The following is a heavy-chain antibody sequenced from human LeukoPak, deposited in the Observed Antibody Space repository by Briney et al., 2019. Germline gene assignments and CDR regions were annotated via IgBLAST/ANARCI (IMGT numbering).Heavy chain of an antibody. CDR1: GFTFSSYS. D-gene: IGHD3-10*01. CDR3: ARGGFGELRGYYYYMDV. V-gene: IGHV3-48*04. J-gene: IGHJ6*03. Sequence: GGFLRLSCAASGFTFSSYSMNWVRQAPGKGLEWVSYISSSSSTIYYADSVKGRFTISRDNAKNSLYLQMNSLRAEDTAVYYCARGGFGELRGYYYYMDVWGKGTTVTVSS. CDR2: ISSSSSTI.